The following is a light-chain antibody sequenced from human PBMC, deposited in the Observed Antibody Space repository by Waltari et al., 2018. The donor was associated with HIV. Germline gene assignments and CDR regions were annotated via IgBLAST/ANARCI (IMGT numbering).Light chain of an antibody. CDR2: WAS. V-gene: IGKV4-1*01. J-gene: IGKJ4*01. CDR3: QQYFRIPPT. Sequence: DIVITQSPDSLPVSLGERAPPTCTSTQSILSSSDNRTNLAWSQQKARHPPKLLISWASTRESGVPDRFSASGSGTDFTLTITRLQAEDVAIYRCQQYFRIPPTFGGGTKVEIK. CDR1: QSILSSSDNRTN.